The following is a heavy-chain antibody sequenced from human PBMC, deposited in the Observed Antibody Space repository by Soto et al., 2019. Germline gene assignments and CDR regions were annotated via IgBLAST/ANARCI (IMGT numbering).Heavy chain of an antibody. J-gene: IGHJ6*02. D-gene: IGHD3-9*01. CDR3: ARPLFDISTAYGLDV. CDR2: IAPADSYT. V-gene: IGHV5-10-1*01. Sequence: PGASLKISCKGFGYSFTNYWINWVRQMPGRGLEWMGRIAPADSYTNYSPSLQGHVSPSVDKSISTAYLQWSSLKASDTAMHYCARPLFDISTAYGLDVWGQGTTVTVS. CDR1: GYSFTNYW.